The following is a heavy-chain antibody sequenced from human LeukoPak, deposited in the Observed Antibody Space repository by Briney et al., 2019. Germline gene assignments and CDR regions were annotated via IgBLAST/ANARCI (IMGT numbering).Heavy chain of an antibody. J-gene: IGHJ3*02. D-gene: IGHD6-13*01. Sequence: PSETLSLTCSVSGGSISSSGFYWVWIRQPPGKGLEWIGSIYYSGSTYYNPSLKSRVTISVDTSKNQFSLKLSSVTAADTAVYYCARHRIPAADDAFDIWGQGTMVTVSS. V-gene: IGHV4-39*01. CDR3: ARHRIPAADDAFDI. CDR1: GGSISSSGFY. CDR2: IYYSGST.